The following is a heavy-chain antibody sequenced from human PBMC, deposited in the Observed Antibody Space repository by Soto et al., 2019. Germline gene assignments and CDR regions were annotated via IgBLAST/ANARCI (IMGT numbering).Heavy chain of an antibody. CDR2: INHSGST. CDR1: GGSFSGYY. Sequence: SETLSLTCAVYGGSFSGYYWSWIRQPPGKGLEWIGEINHSGSTNYKPSLKSRVTISVDTSKNQFSLKLSSVTAADTAVYYCARGKLSDYVWGSYRYHFDYWGQGTVVTVSS. CDR3: ARGKLSDYVWGSYRYHFDY. V-gene: IGHV4-34*01. J-gene: IGHJ4*02. D-gene: IGHD3-16*02.